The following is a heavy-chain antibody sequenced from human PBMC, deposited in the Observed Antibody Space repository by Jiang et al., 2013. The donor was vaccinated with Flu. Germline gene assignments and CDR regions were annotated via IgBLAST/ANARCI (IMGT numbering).Heavy chain of an antibody. V-gene: IGHV3-23*01. J-gene: IGHJ4*03. CDR2: ITGSGNST. CDR3: AKEEFYDSSGYYSDYFDY. CDR1: GVTFSNFA. Sequence: VQLLESGGGLVQPGGSLRLSCAASGVTFSNFAMNWVRQAPGKGLEWVSAITGSGNSTFYADSVKGRFTISRDNSRSTLYLQMNSLRAEDTAVYYCAKEEFYDSSGYYSDYFDYWARDPGHRLL. D-gene: IGHD3-22*01.